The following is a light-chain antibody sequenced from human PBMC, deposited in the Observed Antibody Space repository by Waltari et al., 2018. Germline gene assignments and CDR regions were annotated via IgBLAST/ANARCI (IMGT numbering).Light chain of an antibody. V-gene: IGKV4-1*01. CDR2: WAS. J-gene: IGKJ5*01. Sequence: DIVMTPSPDSLAVSLGERATTNCKSSPSVLYSSNNKNYLAWFQQKPGQPPKLLISWASTRESGVPDRFSGSGSGTDFTLTISSLQAEDVAVYYCQQYYSSPLTFGQGTRLEIK. CDR1: PSVLYSSNNKNY. CDR3: QQYYSSPLT.